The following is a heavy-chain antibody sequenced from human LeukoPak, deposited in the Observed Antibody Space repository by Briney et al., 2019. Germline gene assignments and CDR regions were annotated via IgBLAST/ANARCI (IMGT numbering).Heavy chain of an antibody. V-gene: IGHV3-53*01. D-gene: IGHD2-8*02. Sequence: GGSLILSCEVSEVTFRNNWMSWVRQAPGKGLEWVSVSYSGGSTYYEDSVKGRFTVSSDVSKNTLYLQMNNLRGEDTAVYYCASRHCSGENCYAGPLDFWGQGIQVTVSS. J-gene: IGHJ4*02. CDR1: EVTFRNNW. CDR3: ASRHCSGENCYAGPLDF. CDR2: SYSGGST.